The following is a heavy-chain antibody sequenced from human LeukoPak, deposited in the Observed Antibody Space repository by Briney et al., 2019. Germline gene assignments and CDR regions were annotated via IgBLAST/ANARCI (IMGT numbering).Heavy chain of an antibody. CDR1: GGSISSGGYS. J-gene: IGHJ4*02. Sequence: TLSLTCAVSGGSISSGGYSWSWIRQPPGKGLEWIGYIYHSGSTYYNPSLKSRVTISVDRSKNQFSLKLSSVTAADTAVYYCARHAYSSSYFDYWGQGTLVTVSS. V-gene: IGHV4-30-2*01. CDR3: ARHAYSSSYFDY. CDR2: IYHSGST. D-gene: IGHD6-13*01.